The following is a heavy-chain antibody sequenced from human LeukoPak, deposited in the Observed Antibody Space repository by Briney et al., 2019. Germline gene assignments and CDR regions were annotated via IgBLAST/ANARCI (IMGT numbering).Heavy chain of an antibody. Sequence: ASVKVSCKASGYTFTSYDINWVRQATGQGLEWMGWMNPNSGNTGYAQKFQGRVTITRNTSISTAYMELSSLRSEDTAVYYCARERGRYCSSTSCPRRWFDPWGQGTLVTVSS. CDR1: GYTFTSYD. D-gene: IGHD2-2*01. CDR2: MNPNSGNT. CDR3: ARERGRYCSSTSCPRRWFDP. V-gene: IGHV1-8*03. J-gene: IGHJ5*02.